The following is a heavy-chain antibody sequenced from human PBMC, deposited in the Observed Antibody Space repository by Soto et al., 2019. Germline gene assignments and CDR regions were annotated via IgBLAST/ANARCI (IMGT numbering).Heavy chain of an antibody. Sequence: QVQLVQSGAEVKKPGASVKVSCKASGYTFTDSDISWVRQATGQELELMGWINPNRGNTAYAHKCQGRVTMTRETSISKAYTELGGLRAEDKAVYYCERDRNYIIFWGQGTLVTVAS. V-gene: IGHV1-8*02. CDR3: ERDRNYIIF. CDR2: INPNRGNT. CDR1: GYTFTDSD. J-gene: IGHJ4*02. D-gene: IGHD1-7*01.